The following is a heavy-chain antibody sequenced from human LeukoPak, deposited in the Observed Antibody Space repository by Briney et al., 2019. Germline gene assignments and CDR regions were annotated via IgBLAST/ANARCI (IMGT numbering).Heavy chain of an antibody. D-gene: IGHD1-26*01. Sequence: KPSETPSPTCTVSGGSISSSGYYWGWIRQPPGKGLGWIAGIYYSGSTYYNPSLKSRVTISVDTSKNQLSLKLSSLTAADTAVYYCARHEYSGSYYGLSWFDPWGQGTLVTVSS. J-gene: IGHJ5*02. CDR3: ARHEYSGSYYGLSWFDP. V-gene: IGHV4-39*01. CDR2: IYYSGST. CDR1: GGSISSSGYY.